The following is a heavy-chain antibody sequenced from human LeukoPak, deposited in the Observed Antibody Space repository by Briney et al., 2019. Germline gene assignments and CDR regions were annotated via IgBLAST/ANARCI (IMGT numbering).Heavy chain of an antibody. CDR2: IYTSGST. CDR3: AREGGTFTVTAFDY. D-gene: IGHD4-11*01. V-gene: IGHV4-4*07. Sequence: PSETLSLTCTVSGGSISSYYWSWIRQPAGKGLEWIGRIYTSGSTNYNPSLKSRVTMSVDTSKNQFSLKLSSVTAADTAVYYCAREGGTFTVTAFDYWGQGTLVTVSS. CDR1: GGSISSYY. J-gene: IGHJ4*02.